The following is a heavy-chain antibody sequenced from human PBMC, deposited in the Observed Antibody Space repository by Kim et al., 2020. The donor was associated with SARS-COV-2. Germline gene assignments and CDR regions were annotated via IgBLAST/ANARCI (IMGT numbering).Heavy chain of an antibody. CDR3: ARRPLLPMIVVVPGWFDP. Sequence: SETLSLTCAVYGGSFSGYYWSWIRQPPGKGLEWIGEINHSGSTNYNPSLKSRVTISVDTSKNQFSLKLSSVTAADTAVYYCARRPLLPMIVVVPGWFDPWGQGTLVTVSS. CDR2: INHSGST. CDR1: GGSFSGYY. D-gene: IGHD3-22*01. V-gene: IGHV4-34*01. J-gene: IGHJ5*02.